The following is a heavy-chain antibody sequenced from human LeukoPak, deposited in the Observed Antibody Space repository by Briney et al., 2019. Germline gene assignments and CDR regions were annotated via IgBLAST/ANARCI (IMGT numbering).Heavy chain of an antibody. CDR1: GFIFSNSA. J-gene: IGHJ4*02. D-gene: IGHD5-12*01. CDR3: AREWLRFYFDS. CDR2: ISDDGSTK. Sequence: PGWSLRLSCAASGFIFSNSAMYWVRQAPGKGLEWVAVISDDGSTKYYADSVKGRFTISRDNSKNTLFLEMSNLRPEDTAVYYCAREWLRFYFDSWGQGALVTVSS. V-gene: IGHV3-30*03.